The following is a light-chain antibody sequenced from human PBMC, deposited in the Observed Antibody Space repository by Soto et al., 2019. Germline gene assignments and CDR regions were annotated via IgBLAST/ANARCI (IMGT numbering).Light chain of an antibody. CDR3: QQDNNWTPM. Sequence: IMLSQTLDNVSLSPGKRVTLSCRASQSVGSNLAWYQQKPGQAHRLVIYDIFTRATGVPTRFSGSGSGTEFTLTISSLQSEDFAVYYCQQDNNWTPMFGEGAKVDIK. CDR2: DIF. J-gene: IGKJ1*01. V-gene: IGKV3D-15*01. CDR1: QSVGSN.